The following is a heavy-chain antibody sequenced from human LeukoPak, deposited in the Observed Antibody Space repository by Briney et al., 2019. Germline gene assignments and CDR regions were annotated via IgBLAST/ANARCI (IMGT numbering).Heavy chain of an antibody. J-gene: IGHJ4*02. CDR3: ANSPISDY. Sequence: GGSLRLSCAASGFTFSSYWMHWVRQAPGKGLEWVSAISASGGTTFYADSVKGRFTISRDNSKNTLYLQINSLRVEDTAVYYCANSPISDYWGQGTLVTVSS. CDR1: GFTFSSYW. V-gene: IGHV3-23*01. CDR2: ISASGGTT.